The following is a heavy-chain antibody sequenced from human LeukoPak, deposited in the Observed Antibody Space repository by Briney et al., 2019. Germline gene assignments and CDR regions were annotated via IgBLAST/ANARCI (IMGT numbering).Heavy chain of an antibody. V-gene: IGHV3-21*01. J-gene: IGHJ4*02. Sequence: GGSLRLSCAASGFTFSTNSMNWVRQAPGKGLEWVSSICHSSSYIYYADSVQGRFTISRDNAKNSLYLQMNSLRAEDTAVYYCARDGAGRDSTSAAHIDFWGQGTLVTVSS. CDR1: GFTFSTNS. CDR3: ARDGAGRDSTSAAHIDF. D-gene: IGHD2-2*01. CDR2: ICHSSSYI.